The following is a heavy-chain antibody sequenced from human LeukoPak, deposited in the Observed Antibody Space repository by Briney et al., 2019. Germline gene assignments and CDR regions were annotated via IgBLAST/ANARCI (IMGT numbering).Heavy chain of an antibody. V-gene: IGHV3-21*01. Sequence: SGGSLRLSCAASGFTFSSYAMSWVRQAPGKGLEWVSSISSSSSYIYYADSVKGRFTISRDNAKNSLYLQMNSLRAEDTAVYYCARDLGDWSYYGMDVWGKGTTVTVSS. D-gene: IGHD3-3*01. J-gene: IGHJ6*04. CDR1: GFTFSSYA. CDR2: ISSSSSYI. CDR3: ARDLGDWSYYGMDV.